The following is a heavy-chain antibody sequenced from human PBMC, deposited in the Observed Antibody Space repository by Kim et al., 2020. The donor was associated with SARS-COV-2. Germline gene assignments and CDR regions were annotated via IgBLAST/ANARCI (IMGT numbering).Heavy chain of an antibody. CDR3: ARDSTVVGATPHWVYYGMDV. CDR1: GGSISSYY. V-gene: IGHV4-59*01. CDR2: IYYSGST. Sequence: SETLSLTCTVSGGSISSYYWSWIRQPPGKGLEWIGYIYYSGSTNYNPSLKSRVTISVDTSKNQFSLKLSSVTAADTAVYYCARDSTVVGATPHWVYYGMDVWGQGTTVTVSS. D-gene: IGHD1-26*01. J-gene: IGHJ6*02.